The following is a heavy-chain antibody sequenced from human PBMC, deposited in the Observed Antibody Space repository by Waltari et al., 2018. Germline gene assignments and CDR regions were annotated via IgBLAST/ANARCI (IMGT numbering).Heavy chain of an antibody. D-gene: IGHD3-22*01. CDR3: ARHLYSIDYLELAK. CDR1: GFNFISYA. J-gene: IGHJ4*02. CDR2: ICDSVVIT. V-gene: IGHV3-23*01. Sequence: EEHLLESGGGLAQPGGSLRLSCAASGFNFISYAMSWVRKAPGRGVEWVPGICDSVVITKYADSVKGRFTVSRDNSKNTVFLHLNSLRAEDTAIYYCARHLYSIDYLELAKWGQGTLVTVSS.